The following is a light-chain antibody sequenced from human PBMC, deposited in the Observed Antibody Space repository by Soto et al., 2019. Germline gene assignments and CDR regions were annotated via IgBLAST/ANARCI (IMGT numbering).Light chain of an antibody. V-gene: IGLV2-14*01. Sequence: LTQPASVSGSPGQSITLSCTGTSSDVGGYNYVSWYQQHPGKAPKVMIYEVSNRPSGVSNRFSGSKSGNTASLTISGLQAEDEADYYCSSYTSSSTLVFGGGTQLTVL. CDR3: SSYTSSSTLV. CDR1: SSDVGGYNY. J-gene: IGLJ2*01. CDR2: EVS.